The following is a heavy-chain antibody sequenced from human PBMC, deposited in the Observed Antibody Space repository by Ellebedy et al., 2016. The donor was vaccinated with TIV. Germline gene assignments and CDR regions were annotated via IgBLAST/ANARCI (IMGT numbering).Heavy chain of an antibody. CDR2: IYDSGSN. CDR1: GGFISNYY. CDR3: ARGAPFPYYFDS. J-gene: IGHJ4*02. Sequence: MPSETLSLTCAVSGGFISNYYWTRIRQSPETGLEWIGYIYDSGSNGSNPSLKSRVTISVDTPKNQFPLQLNSVTAADTAVYYCARGAPFPYYFDSWGQGLLVTVSS. V-gene: IGHV4-59*01.